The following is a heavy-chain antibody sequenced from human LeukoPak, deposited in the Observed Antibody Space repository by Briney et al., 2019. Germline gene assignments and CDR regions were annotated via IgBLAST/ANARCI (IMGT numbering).Heavy chain of an antibody. CDR1: GYTFTNYW. Sequence: GESLKISSKGSGYTFTNYWIAWVRQLPGKGLEWMGIIYPGDSDTRYSPSFQGQVTISADKSITTAYLQWSSLQASDTAMYYCARLGLGAFEIWGQGTMVTVSS. V-gene: IGHV5-51*01. CDR3: ARLGLGAFEI. J-gene: IGHJ3*02. CDR2: IYPGDSDT.